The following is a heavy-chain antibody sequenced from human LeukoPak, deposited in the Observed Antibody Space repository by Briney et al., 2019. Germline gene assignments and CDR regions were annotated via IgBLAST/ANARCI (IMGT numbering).Heavy chain of an antibody. Sequence: SETLSLTCTVSGGSISSGYWSWIRQPPGKGLEWIGYIYYSGSTNYNPSLKGRVTISVDTSKNQFSLKLSSVTAADTAVYYCARGGEAIAAAGTSSTSMDVWGKGTTVTISS. J-gene: IGHJ6*03. D-gene: IGHD6-13*01. CDR3: ARGGEAIAAAGTSSTSMDV. CDR1: GGSISSGY. V-gene: IGHV4-59*01. CDR2: IYYSGST.